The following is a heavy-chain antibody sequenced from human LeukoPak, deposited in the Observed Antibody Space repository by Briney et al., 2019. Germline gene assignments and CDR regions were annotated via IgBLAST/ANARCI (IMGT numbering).Heavy chain of an antibody. V-gene: IGHV3-7*03. J-gene: IGHJ4*02. Sequence: QPGGSLRLSCAASGFTFSSHWMGWVRQAPGKGLEWVANINQHGSEKYYVDSMKGRFAISRDNARNSLYLQLNSLRAEDTAVYYCERAGHGGALDYWGQGTLVTVSS. D-gene: IGHD4-23*01. CDR1: GFTFSSHW. CDR2: INQHGSEK. CDR3: ERAGHGGALDY.